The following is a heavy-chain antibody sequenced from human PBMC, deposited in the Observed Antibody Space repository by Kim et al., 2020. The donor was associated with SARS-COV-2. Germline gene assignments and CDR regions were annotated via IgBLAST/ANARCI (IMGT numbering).Heavy chain of an antibody. CDR3: ASSLGRGYSYGWDY. J-gene: IGHJ4*02. CDR2: IIPILGIA. Sequence: SVKVSCKASGGTFSSYAISWVRQAPGQGLEWMGRIIPILGIANYAQKFQGRVTITADKSTSTAYMELSSLRSEDTAVYYCASSLGRGYSYGWDYWGQGTLVTVSS. D-gene: IGHD5-18*01. CDR1: GGTFSSYA. V-gene: IGHV1-69*04.